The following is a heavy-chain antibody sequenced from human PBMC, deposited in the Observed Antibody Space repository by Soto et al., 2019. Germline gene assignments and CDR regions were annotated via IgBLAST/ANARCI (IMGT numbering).Heavy chain of an antibody. CDR2: MNPNSGNT. J-gene: IGHJ3*02. Sequence: ASVKVSCKASGYTFTSYDINWVRQATGQGLEWMGWMNPNSGNTGYAQKFQGRVTITRNTSISTAYMELSSLRSEDTAVYYCAANYGSEAFDIWGQGTMVTVSS. CDR3: AANYGSEAFDI. V-gene: IGHV1-8*01. D-gene: IGHD1-7*01. CDR1: GYTFTSYD.